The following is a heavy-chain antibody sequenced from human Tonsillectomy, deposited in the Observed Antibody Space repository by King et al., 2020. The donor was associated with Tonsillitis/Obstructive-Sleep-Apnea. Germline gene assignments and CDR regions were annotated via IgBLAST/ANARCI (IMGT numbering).Heavy chain of an antibody. CDR3: ARVGAYYDSSAYYVS. Sequence: QLVQSGAEVKKPGASVKVSCKASGYTFTDYYMHWVRQAPGQGLEWMVWINPNSGGTNYAQKFQGRVTMTRDTSISTAYMELSRLRSDDTAVYYCARVGAYYDSSAYYVSWGQGTLVTVSS. D-gene: IGHD3-22*01. CDR2: INPNSGGT. CDR1: GYTFTDYY. V-gene: IGHV1-2*02. J-gene: IGHJ5*02.